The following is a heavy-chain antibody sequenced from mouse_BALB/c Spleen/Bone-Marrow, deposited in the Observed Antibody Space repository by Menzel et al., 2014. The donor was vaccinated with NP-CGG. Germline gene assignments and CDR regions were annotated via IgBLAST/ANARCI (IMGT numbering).Heavy chain of an antibody. CDR3: ARWGYGSSYLAY. CDR2: ISIYYDNT. D-gene: IGHD1-1*01. CDR1: GYTFTDYA. V-gene: IGHV1-67*01. J-gene: IGHJ3*01. Sequence: VMLVESGPELVRPGESVKISCKGSGYTFTDYAMHWVKQSRAKSLEWIGVISIYYDNTNYNQKFKGKATTTVDKSSSTAYMELARLASEDSAIYYCARWGYGSSYLAYWGQGTLVTVSA.